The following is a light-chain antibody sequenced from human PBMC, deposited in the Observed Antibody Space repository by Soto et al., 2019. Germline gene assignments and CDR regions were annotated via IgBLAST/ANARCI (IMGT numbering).Light chain of an antibody. Sequence: TQPPTASAATGPKVTICRSGSSSNSGGKSVSWYQQLTRAATKLLIYADTKRPSRIPDRFSGARSGTSATLSITGFQTGDEVDYYCGSLNSSMSADVFGTGTKVTVL. V-gene: IGLV1-51*01. CDR1: SSNSGGKS. CDR3: GSLNSSMSADV. CDR2: ADT. J-gene: IGLJ1*01.